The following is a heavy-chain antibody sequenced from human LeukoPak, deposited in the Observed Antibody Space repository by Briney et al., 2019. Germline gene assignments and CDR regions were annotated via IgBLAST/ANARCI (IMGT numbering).Heavy chain of an antibody. D-gene: IGHD6-13*01. Sequence: GESLKISCKGSGYSFTSYWIGWVRQMPGKGLEWMGIIYPGDSDTRYSPSFQGQVTISADKSISTAYLQWSSLKASDTAMYYCVTPYFPIDSSREAFDIWGQGTMVTVSS. CDR2: IYPGDSDT. CDR1: GYSFTSYW. V-gene: IGHV5-51*01. CDR3: VTPYFPIDSSREAFDI. J-gene: IGHJ3*02.